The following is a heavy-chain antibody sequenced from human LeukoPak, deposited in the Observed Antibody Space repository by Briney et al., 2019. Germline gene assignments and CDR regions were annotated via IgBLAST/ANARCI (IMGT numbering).Heavy chain of an antibody. D-gene: IGHD6-13*01. CDR2: IYWNDDK. J-gene: IGHJ4*02. V-gene: IGHV2-5*01. CDR1: GFSLSTSGVG. Sequence: SGPTLVKPTQTLTLTCTFSGFSLSTSGVGVGWIRQPPGKALEWLAFIYWNDDKRYSPSLRSRLTITKDTSKNQVVLTVTNMDPVDTATYYCARRLPTSSWYNFDYWGQGTLVTVSS. CDR3: ARRLPTSSWYNFDY.